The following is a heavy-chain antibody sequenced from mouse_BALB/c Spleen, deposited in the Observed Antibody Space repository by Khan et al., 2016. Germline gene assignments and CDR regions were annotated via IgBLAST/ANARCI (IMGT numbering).Heavy chain of an antibody. CDR1: GDSITSGY. D-gene: IGHD1-1*02. CDR3: AGYYGHFFDY. CDR2: ISYSGST. Sequence: EVQLQESGPSLVKPSQTLSLTCSVTGDSITSGYWNWIRKFPGNKLEYMGYISYSGSTYYNPSLKSRISITRGKSKSQYYLQLDSVTPEDTATYYCAGYYGHFFDYWGQGTTLTVSS. J-gene: IGHJ2*01. V-gene: IGHV3-8*02.